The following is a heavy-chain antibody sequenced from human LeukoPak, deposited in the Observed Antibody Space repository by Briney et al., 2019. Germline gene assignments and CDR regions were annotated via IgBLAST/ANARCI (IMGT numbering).Heavy chain of an antibody. Sequence: SETLSLTCTVSGGSISSYYWSWIRQPPGKGMEWIGYIYYSGSTNYNPSLKSRVTISVDTSKNQFSLKLSSVTAADTAVYYCARHMGLGYSYGYPYFDYWGQGTLVTVSS. V-gene: IGHV4-59*08. CDR1: GGSISSYY. J-gene: IGHJ4*02. CDR3: ARHMGLGYSYGYPYFDY. CDR2: IYYSGST. D-gene: IGHD5-18*01.